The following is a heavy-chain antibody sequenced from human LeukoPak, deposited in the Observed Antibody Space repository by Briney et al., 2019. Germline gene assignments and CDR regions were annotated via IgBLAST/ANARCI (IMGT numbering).Heavy chain of an antibody. CDR1: GFTFSSYG. D-gene: IGHD2-8*02. Sequence: GGSLRLSCAASGFTFSSYGMHWVRQAPGKGLEWVAVIWYDGSNKYYADSVKGRFTISRDNSKNTLYLQMNSLRAEDTAVYYCARDYTGLGYYYYMDVWGKRTTVTVSS. CDR3: ARDYTGLGYYYYMDV. J-gene: IGHJ6*03. V-gene: IGHV3-33*01. CDR2: IWYDGSNK.